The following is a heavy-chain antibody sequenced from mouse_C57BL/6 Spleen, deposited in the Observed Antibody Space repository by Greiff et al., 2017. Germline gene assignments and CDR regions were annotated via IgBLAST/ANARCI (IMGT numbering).Heavy chain of an antibody. J-gene: IGHJ2*01. CDR3: ARSALVTTVVADDY. CDR1: GYSITSGYY. Sequence: ESGPGLVKPSQSLSLTCSVTGYSITSGYYWNWIRQLPGNKLEWMGYISYDGSNNYNPPLKNRTSITRDTSKNQFFLKLNSVTTEDTATDNCARSALVTTVVADDYWSEATTLTVSS. V-gene: IGHV3-6*01. CDR2: ISYDGSN. D-gene: IGHD1-1*01.